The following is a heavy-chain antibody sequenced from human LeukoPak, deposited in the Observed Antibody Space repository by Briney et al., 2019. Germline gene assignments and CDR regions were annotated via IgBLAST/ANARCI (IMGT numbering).Heavy chain of an antibody. D-gene: IGHD3-10*01. V-gene: IGHV4-61*02. CDR3: ARQTFGALYFDS. Sequence: PSETLSLTCIVSGGSISRGSYYWSWIRQPAGKGLEWMGRIYNSGSTNYNPSLKGRVTISTDMSKNQISLKLSSVTAADTAVYYCARQTFGALYFDSWGQGTLVIVSS. CDR2: IYNSGST. CDR1: GGSISRGSYY. J-gene: IGHJ4*02.